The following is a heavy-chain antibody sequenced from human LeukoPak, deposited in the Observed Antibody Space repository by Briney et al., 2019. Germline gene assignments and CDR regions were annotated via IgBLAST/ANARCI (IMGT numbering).Heavy chain of an antibody. D-gene: IGHD5-18*01. J-gene: IGHJ4*02. V-gene: IGHV3-23*01. CDR3: ARLVDTAMVTRADY. Sequence: GGSLRLSCAASGFTFSSYGMSWVRQAPGKGPEWVSAIRGSGGITYYADSVKGRFTISRDNSKNTLYLQMNSLRAEDTAVYYCARLVDTAMVTRADYWGQGTLVTVSS. CDR2: IRGSGGIT. CDR1: GFTFSSYG.